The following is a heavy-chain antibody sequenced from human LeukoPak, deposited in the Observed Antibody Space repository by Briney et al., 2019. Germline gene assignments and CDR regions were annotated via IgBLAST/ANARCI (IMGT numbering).Heavy chain of an antibody. Sequence: GGSLRLSCAASGFTFNSYSIYWVRQAPGKGLEWVSSISSSSSHMFYADSVKGRFSISRDNANNALYLQMNSLRAEDTAVYYCVRDSGSSYGYYFLHWGQGTLVTVSS. CDR2: ISSSSSHM. CDR3: VRDSGSSYGYYFLH. D-gene: IGHD1-26*01. CDR1: GFTFNSYS. J-gene: IGHJ1*01. V-gene: IGHV3-21*01.